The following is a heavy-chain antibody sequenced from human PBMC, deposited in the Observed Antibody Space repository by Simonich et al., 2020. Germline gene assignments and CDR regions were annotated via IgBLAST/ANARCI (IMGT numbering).Heavy chain of an antibody. Sequence: QVQLVQSGAEVKKPGASVKVSCKASGYTFTSYGISWVRQAPGQGLEWMGWNSAYNGNTNDAQKHQGRVTMTTDTSTSTAYMELRSLRSDDTAVYYCARASRGTWWYYYFDYWGQGTLVTVSS. CDR1: GYTFTSYG. CDR2: NSAYNGNT. J-gene: IGHJ4*02. D-gene: IGHD2-15*01. CDR3: ARASRGTWWYYYFDY. V-gene: IGHV1-18*01.